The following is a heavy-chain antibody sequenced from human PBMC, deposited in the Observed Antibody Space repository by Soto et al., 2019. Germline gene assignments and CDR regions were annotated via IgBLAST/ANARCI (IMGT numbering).Heavy chain of an antibody. CDR2: IYYSGST. V-gene: IGHV4-39*01. J-gene: IGHJ6*03. D-gene: IGHD3-16*02. CDR3: AITPYDYIWGSYRPDNYYYYYMDV. Sequence: SETLSLTCTVSGGSISSSSYYWGWIRQPPGKGLEWIGSIYYSGSTYYNPSLKSRVTISVDTSKNQFSLKLSSVTAADTAVYYCAITPYDYIWGSYRPDNYYYYYMDVWGKGTTVTVSS. CDR1: GGSISSSSYY.